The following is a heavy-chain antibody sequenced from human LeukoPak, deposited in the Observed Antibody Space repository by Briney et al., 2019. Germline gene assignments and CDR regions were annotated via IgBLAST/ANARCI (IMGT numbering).Heavy chain of an antibody. CDR3: AREGGEAFDY. D-gene: IGHD6-25*01. CDR2: ISSSSSYI. V-gene: IGHV3-21*01. Sequence: PGGSLRLSCAASGFTVSSYSMNWVRQVPGKGLEWVSSISSSSSYIYYADSVKGRFTISRDNAKNSLYLQMNSLRAEDTAVYYCAREGGEAFDYWGQGTLVTVSS. J-gene: IGHJ4*02. CDR1: GFTVSSYS.